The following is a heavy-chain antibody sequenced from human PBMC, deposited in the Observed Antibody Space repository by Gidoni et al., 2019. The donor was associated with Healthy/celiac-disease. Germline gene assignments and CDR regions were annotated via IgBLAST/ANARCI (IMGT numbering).Heavy chain of an antibody. J-gene: IGHJ4*02. CDR3: TTDPVQYYYGSGSFPLDY. CDR2: IKSKTDGGTT. D-gene: IGHD3-10*01. V-gene: IGHV3-15*01. CDR1: GFTFSNAW. Sequence: EVQLVESGGGLVKPGGSLRLSCAASGFTFSNAWMSWVRQAPGKGLEWIGRIKSKTDGGTTDYAAPVKGRFTISRDDSKNTLYLQMNSLKTEDTAVYYCTTDPVQYYYGSGSFPLDYWGQGTLVTVSS.